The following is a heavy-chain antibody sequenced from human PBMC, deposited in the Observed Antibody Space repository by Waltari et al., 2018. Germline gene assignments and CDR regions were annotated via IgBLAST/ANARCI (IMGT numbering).Heavy chain of an antibody. J-gene: IGHJ6*02. Sequence: QVQLVQSGAEVKKPGASVKVSCKASGYTFTEYYIHWVRQAPGQGLEWRGWISPNSGDTKFAPRFQGRVTMTRYTSISTAYMELSRLTSDDTAEYYCARGSRYCTSTTCPSSAFDVWGQGTTVTVSS. V-gene: IGHV1-2*02. CDR2: ISPNSGDT. CDR1: GYTFTEYY. D-gene: IGHD2-2*01. CDR3: ARGSRYCTSTTCPSSAFDV.